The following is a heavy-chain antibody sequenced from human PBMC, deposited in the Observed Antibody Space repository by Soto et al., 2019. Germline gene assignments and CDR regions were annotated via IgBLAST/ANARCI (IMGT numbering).Heavy chain of an antibody. V-gene: IGHV3-21*04. D-gene: IGHD3-10*01. CDR2: ISSSGDYR. J-gene: IGHJ5*02. CDR1: GFTFNRYS. Sequence: EVQLVESGGGLVKAGGSLRLSCAASGFTFNRYSMTWVRQAPGKGLEWVSSISSSGDYRYYADSMRGRFTISRDNAKNSLYLQMNSLRAEDTAVYYCARDLGSETSDPWGQGTLVTVSS. CDR3: ARDLGSETSDP.